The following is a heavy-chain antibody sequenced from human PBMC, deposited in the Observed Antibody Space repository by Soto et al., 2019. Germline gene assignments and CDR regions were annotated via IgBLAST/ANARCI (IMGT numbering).Heavy chain of an antibody. CDR3: ARDRRKALVVVTAIDY. CDR1: GYTFTGYY. Sequence: GASVKVSCKASGYTFTGYYMHWVRQAPGQGLEWMGWINPNSGGTNYAQKFQGRVNMTRDTSISTAYMELSRLRSDDTAVYYCARDRRKALVVVTAIDYWGQGTLVTVSS. V-gene: IGHV1-2*02. J-gene: IGHJ4*02. D-gene: IGHD2-21*02. CDR2: INPNSGGT.